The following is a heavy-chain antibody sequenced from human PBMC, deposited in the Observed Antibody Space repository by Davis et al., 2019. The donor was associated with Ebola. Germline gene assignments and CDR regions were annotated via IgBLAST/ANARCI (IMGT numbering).Heavy chain of an antibody. CDR1: GGTFSSYA. J-gene: IGHJ6*03. CDR3: ARAQITIFGVVILAPYYYYYMDV. D-gene: IGHD3-3*01. V-gene: IGHV1-69*10. Sequence: SVKVSCKASGGTFSSYAISWVRQAPGQGLEWMGGIIPILGIANYAQKFQGRVTITADESTSTAYMELSSLRSEDTAVYYCARAQITIFGVVILAPYYYYYMDVWGKGTTVTVPS. CDR2: IIPILGIA.